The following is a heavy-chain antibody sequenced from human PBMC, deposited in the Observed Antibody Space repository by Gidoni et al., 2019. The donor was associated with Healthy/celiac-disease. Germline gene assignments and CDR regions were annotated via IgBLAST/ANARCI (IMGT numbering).Heavy chain of an antibody. CDR1: GGSISSGSYY. Sequence: QVQLQESGPGLVKPSQTLSLTCTVSGGSISSGSYYWSWIRPPAGKGLEWIGRIYTSGSTNYNPSLKSRVTISVDTSKNQFSLKLSSVTAADTAVYYCARGSPYYYGMDVWGQGTTVTVSS. CDR3: ARGSPYYYGMDV. CDR2: IYTSGST. V-gene: IGHV4-61*02. J-gene: IGHJ6*02.